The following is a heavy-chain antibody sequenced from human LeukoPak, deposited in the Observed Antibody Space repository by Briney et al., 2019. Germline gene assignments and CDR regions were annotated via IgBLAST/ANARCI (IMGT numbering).Heavy chain of an antibody. CDR1: GGTFSSYA. D-gene: IGHD2-15*01. CDR2: IIPIFGTA. J-gene: IGHJ4*02. V-gene: IGHV1-69*05. Sequence: SVKVSCKASGGTFSSYAISWVRQAPGQGLEWMGRIIPIFGTANYAQKFQGRVTITTDESTSTAHMELSSLRSEDTAVYYCARLSDCSGGSCGGEIDYWGQGTLVTVSS. CDR3: ARLSDCSGGSCGGEIDY.